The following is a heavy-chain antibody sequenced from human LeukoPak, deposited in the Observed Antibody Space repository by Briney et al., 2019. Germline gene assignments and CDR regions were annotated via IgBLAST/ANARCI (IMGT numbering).Heavy chain of an antibody. CDR1: GFTFSSYP. CDR3: ATSSGWYPKYFDY. Sequence: GGSLRLSCAASGFTFSSYPMSWVRQAPGKGLEWVSAISGSGGDTYYADSVKGRFTISRDNSKNTLYLQMNSLRAADTALYYCATSSGWYPKYFDYWGQGTLVTVSS. CDR2: ISGSGGDT. V-gene: IGHV3-23*01. D-gene: IGHD6-19*01. J-gene: IGHJ4*02.